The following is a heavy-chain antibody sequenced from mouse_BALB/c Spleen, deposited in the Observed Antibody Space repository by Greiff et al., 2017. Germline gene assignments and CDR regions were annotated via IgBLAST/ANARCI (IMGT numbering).Heavy chain of an antibody. D-gene: IGHD1-1*01. CDR2: INPDSSTI. Sequence: DVKLQESGGGLVQPGGSLKLSCAASGFDFSRYWMSWVRQAPGKGLEWIGEINPDSSTINYTPSLKDKFIISRDNAKNTLYLQMSKVRSEDTALYYCARRVLLRYWYFDVWGAGTTVTVSS. CDR3: ARRVLLRYWYFDV. CDR1: GFDFSRYW. V-gene: IGHV4-1*02. J-gene: IGHJ1*01.